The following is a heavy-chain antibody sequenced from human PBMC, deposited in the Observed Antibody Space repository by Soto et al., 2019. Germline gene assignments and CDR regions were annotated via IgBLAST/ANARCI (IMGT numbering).Heavy chain of an antibody. J-gene: IGHJ4*02. CDR2: IKGKPDGGAT. CDR3: TAGSPFNY. CDR1: GFTFNTAW. V-gene: IGHV3-15*01. Sequence: LRLSCAASGFTFNTAWLTWVRQAPGKGLEWVGRIKGKPDGGATDYAALVEGRFMISRDDSQNTVFLQMNSLKTDDTAVYYCTAGSPFNYWGPGTLVTVS.